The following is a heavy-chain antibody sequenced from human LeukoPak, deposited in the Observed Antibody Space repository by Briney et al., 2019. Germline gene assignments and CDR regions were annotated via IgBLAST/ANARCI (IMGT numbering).Heavy chain of an antibody. CDR2: ISTSSRYI. D-gene: IGHD2-2*01. J-gene: IGHJ5*02. CDR1: GFTFSSFD. CDR3: ARADCSGSTCYLRRSWFDP. Sequence: GGSLRLSCAASGFTFSSFDMNWLRPAPGKGLEGVSSISTSSRYIYYRVPVKGRFTISRDDAKNSLYLQMNSLRVEDTAVYYCARADCSGSTCYLRRSWFDPWGQGTLVTVSS. V-gene: IGHV3-21*01.